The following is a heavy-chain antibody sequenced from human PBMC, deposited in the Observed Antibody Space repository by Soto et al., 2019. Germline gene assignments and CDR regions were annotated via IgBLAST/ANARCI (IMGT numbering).Heavy chain of an antibody. CDR1: GDSISSGGYY. CDR2: IYYSGYT. V-gene: IGHV4-31*03. J-gene: IGHJ4*02. D-gene: IGHD1-26*01. Sequence: QVQLQESGPGLVKPSQTLSLTCTVSGDSISSGGYYWSWIRQHPGKGLEWIGYIYYSGYTYYNPSLKSRITMSVDTYKNQFSLELSSMTAADTAVYYCARLKYSGRYWDDYWGQGTLVTVSS. CDR3: ARLKYSGRYWDDY.